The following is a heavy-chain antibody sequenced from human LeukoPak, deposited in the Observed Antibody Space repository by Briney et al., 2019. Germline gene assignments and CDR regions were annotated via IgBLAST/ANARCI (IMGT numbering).Heavy chain of an antibody. D-gene: IGHD7-27*01. Sequence: SETLSLTCAVYGGSFSGYYWSWIRQPPGKGLEWIGEINHSGSTNYNPSLKSRVTISVDTSKNQFSLKLSSVTAADTAVYYCASTAGTGGIAYYFDYWGQGTLVTVSS. CDR1: GGSFSGYY. CDR2: INHSGST. V-gene: IGHV4-34*01. J-gene: IGHJ4*02. CDR3: ASTAGTGGIAYYFDY.